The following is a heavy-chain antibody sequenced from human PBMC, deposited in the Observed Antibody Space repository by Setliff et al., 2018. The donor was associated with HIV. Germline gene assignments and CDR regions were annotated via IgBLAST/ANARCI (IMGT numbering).Heavy chain of an antibody. CDR2: FDPQDGET. D-gene: IGHD3-10*02. CDR3: ARIVRPSYYYYYYMEV. CDR1: GFTLSEVS. Sequence: ASVKVSCKVFGFTLSEVSIHWVRQAPGKGLEWMGYFDPQDGETVYAQKFQGRVTMTEDTSIDTAYMELTRLRSEDTAVFYCARIVRPSYYYYYYMEVWGKGTTVTVSS. V-gene: IGHV1-24*01. J-gene: IGHJ6*03.